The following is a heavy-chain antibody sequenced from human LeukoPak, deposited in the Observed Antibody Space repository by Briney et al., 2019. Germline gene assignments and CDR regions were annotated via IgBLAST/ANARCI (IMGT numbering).Heavy chain of an antibody. V-gene: IGHV3-30-3*01. D-gene: IGHD2-2*01. Sequence: PGGSLRLSCAASGFTFSSYAMHWVRQAPGKGLEWVAVISYDGSNKYYADSVKGRFTISRDNSKNTLYLQMNSLRAEDTAVYCCARDFCSTSCPEGGYFDYWGQGTLVTVSS. CDR1: GFTFSSYA. CDR3: ARDFCSTSCPEGGYFDY. CDR2: ISYDGSNK. J-gene: IGHJ4*02.